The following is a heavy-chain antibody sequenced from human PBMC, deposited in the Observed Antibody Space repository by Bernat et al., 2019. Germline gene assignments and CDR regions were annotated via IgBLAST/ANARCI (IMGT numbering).Heavy chain of an antibody. D-gene: IGHD6-6*01. J-gene: IGHJ3*02. CDR2: IYYSGST. V-gene: IGHV4-39*01. Sequence: QLQLQESGPGLVKPSETLSLTCTVSGGSISTGSYYWGWIRQPPGKGLEGIGSIYYSGSTYYNPSLKSRVTISVDTSKKQFSLHLNSVTAADTAVYYCARLGSSSDAFDIWGQGTMVTVSS. CDR3: ARLGSSSDAFDI. CDR1: GGSISTGSYY.